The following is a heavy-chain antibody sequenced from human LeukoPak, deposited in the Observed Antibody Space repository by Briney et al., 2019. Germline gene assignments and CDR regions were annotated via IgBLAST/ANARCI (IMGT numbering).Heavy chain of an antibody. D-gene: IGHD3-22*01. CDR1: GGSISSYY. Sequence: PSETLSLTCTVSGGSISSYYWSWIRQPPGKGLEWIGYIYYSGSTNYNPSLKSRVTISVDTSKNQFSLKLSSVTAADTAVYYCARAYYYDSSGYYPYFDYWGQGTLVTVSS. V-gene: IGHV4-59*01. J-gene: IGHJ4*02. CDR3: ARAYYYDSSGYYPYFDY. CDR2: IYYSGST.